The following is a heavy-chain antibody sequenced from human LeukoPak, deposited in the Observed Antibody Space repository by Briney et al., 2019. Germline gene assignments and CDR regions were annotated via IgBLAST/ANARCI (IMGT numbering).Heavy chain of an antibody. CDR1: GYTFTSYG. CDR3: ARDRGSGWYVGDVGTLDY. Sequence: ASVKVSCKASGYTFTSYGISWVRQAPGQGIEWMGWISAYNGNTNYAQKLQGRVTMTTDTSTSTAYMELRSLRSDDTAVYYCARDRGSGWYVGDVGTLDYWGQGTLVTVPS. D-gene: IGHD6-19*01. V-gene: IGHV1-18*01. J-gene: IGHJ4*02. CDR2: ISAYNGNT.